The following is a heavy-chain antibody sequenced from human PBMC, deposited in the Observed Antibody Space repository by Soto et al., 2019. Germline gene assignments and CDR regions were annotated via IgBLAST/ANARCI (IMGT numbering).Heavy chain of an antibody. CDR1: GFTFKTYS. D-gene: IGHD4-17*01. CDR3: ARAGGTTVTGLWHFDS. Sequence: GGSLRLSCEASGFTFKTYSMHWVRQPPGKGLEWLAAIWHDGTQKYYADSVKGRFIISRDNSKKTLYLEMNSLRAEDTAVYYCARAGGTTVTGLWHFDSWGQGTLVTVSS. CDR2: IWHDGTQK. J-gene: IGHJ4*02. V-gene: IGHV3-33*01.